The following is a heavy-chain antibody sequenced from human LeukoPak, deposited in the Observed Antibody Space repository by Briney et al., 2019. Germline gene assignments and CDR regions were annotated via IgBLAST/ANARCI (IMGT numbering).Heavy chain of an antibody. V-gene: IGHV3-48*02. CDR2: ISGTSSLI. Sequence: GGSLRLSCAASGFTFSSYAMSWVRQAPGKGLEWVSYISGTSSLIYYADSVKGRFTISRDNAKNSLYLQMNSLRDEDTAVYYCVRDQFFSFDYWGQGTLVTVSP. CDR3: VRDQFFSFDY. J-gene: IGHJ4*02. D-gene: IGHD3-3*01. CDR1: GFTFSSYA.